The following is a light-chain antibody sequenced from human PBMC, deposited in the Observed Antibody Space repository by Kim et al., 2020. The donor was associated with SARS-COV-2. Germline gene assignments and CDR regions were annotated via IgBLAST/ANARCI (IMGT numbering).Light chain of an antibody. CDR2: GAS. CDR3: QQYNNWPDT. V-gene: IGKV3D-15*03. CDR1: QSVSSN. J-gene: IGKJ2*01. Sequence: EIVMTQSPATLSVSPGERATLSCRASQSVSSNLAWYQQKPGQAPRLLIYGASIRATGIPARFSGSGSGTEFTLTISILQSEDFAVYYCQQYNNWPDTFGQGTKLEI.